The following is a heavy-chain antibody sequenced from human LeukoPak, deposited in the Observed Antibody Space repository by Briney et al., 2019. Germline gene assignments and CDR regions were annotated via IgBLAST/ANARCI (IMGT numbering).Heavy chain of an antibody. Sequence: PSETLSLTCIVSGGSISSGHYYWSWIRQPPGQGLEWIGYIYSSGSTYYNPSLKGRVTISVDTSKNQFSLKLSSVAAADTAVYFCARAHPQQSTQTFDYWGQGTLVTVSS. D-gene: IGHD6-13*01. J-gene: IGHJ4*02. CDR2: IYSSGST. V-gene: IGHV4-30-4*01. CDR1: GGSISSGHYY. CDR3: ARAHPQQSTQTFDY.